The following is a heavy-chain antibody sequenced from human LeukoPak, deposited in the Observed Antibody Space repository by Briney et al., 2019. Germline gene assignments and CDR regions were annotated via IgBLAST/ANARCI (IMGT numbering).Heavy chain of an antibody. CDR2: IYYSGNT. Sequence: SETLSLTCTVSGGSISSATYYWGWIRQPPGMGLQWIGCIYYSGNTYYNPSLESRVTISVDTSKNQFSLRLASVTAADTAVYYCARHGGYSSGWDHFDYWGQGTLVTVSS. D-gene: IGHD6-19*01. CDR1: GGSISSATYY. CDR3: ARHGGYSSGWDHFDY. V-gene: IGHV4-39*01. J-gene: IGHJ4*02.